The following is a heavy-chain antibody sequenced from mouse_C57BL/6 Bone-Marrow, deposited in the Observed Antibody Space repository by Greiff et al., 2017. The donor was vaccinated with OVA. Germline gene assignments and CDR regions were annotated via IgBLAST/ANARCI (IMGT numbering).Heavy chain of an antibody. Sequence: VQLQQSGAELVKPGASVKISCKASGYAFSSYWMNWVKQRPGKGLEWIGQLYPGDGATNYNGKFKGKATLTADKSSSTAYMQLSSLTSEDSAVYSGARDYDGYCSDYWGQGTTLTVSA. CDR1: GYAFSSYW. D-gene: IGHD2-3*01. J-gene: IGHJ2*01. V-gene: IGHV1-80*01. CDR3: ARDYDGYCSDY. CDR2: LYPGDGAT.